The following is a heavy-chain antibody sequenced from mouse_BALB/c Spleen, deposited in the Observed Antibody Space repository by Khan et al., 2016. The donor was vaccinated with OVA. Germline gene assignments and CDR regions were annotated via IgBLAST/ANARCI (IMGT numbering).Heavy chain of an antibody. CDR2: ISSGGHYT. D-gene: IGHD2-2*01. J-gene: IGHJ4*01. CDR3: ARSLVDYYAMDY. Sequence: EVELVESGGGVVKPGGSLKLSCSASGFTFSSYGMSWVRQTPEKRLEWVATISSGGHYTFYPDSVKGRFTISRDNAKNTLYLQMSSLRSEDTAMYYCARSLVDYYAMDYWGQGTSDTVSS. V-gene: IGHV5-9-3*01. CDR1: GFTFSSYG.